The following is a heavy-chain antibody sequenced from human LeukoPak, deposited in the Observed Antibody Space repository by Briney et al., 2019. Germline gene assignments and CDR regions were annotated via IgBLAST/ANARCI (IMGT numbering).Heavy chain of an antibody. V-gene: IGHV4-31*03. CDR1: GGSISSGGYY. Sequence: PSETLSLTCTVSGGSISSGGYYWSWIRQHPGKGLEWIGYIYNSGSTYYNPSLKSRVTISVDTSKNQFSLKLSSVTAADTAVYYCASHVDTAMEPFDYWGQGTLVTVSS. D-gene: IGHD5-18*01. CDR2: IYNSGST. CDR3: ASHVDTAMEPFDY. J-gene: IGHJ4*02.